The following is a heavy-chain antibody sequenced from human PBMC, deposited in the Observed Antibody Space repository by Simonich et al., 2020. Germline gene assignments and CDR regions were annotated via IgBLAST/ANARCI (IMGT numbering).Heavy chain of an antibody. J-gene: IGHJ4*02. CDR1: GFTFSSHA. V-gene: IGHV3-23*01. Sequence: EVQLLESGGGLVQPGGSLRLSCAASGFTFSSHAMSWVRHAHGKGLEMVSASRGSGGSKYYAESVKGRFTISRDNSKNTLYLQMNSLRAEDTAVYYCAKRSGVSITGTFDYWGQGTLVTVSS. D-gene: IGHD1-7*01. CDR2: SRGSGGSK. CDR3: AKRSGVSITGTFDY.